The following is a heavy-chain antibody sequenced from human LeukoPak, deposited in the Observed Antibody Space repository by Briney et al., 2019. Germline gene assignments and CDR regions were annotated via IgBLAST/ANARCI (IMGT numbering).Heavy chain of an antibody. CDR2: ISGSGGST. CDR1: GFTFSSYA. J-gene: IGHJ6*02. D-gene: IGHD3-3*01. Sequence: PGGSLRLSCAASGFTFSSYAMSWVRQAPGKGLEWVSAISGSGGSTYYADSVKGRFTISRDNSKNTLYLQMNSLRAEDTAVYYCAKDGSDFWSGYRYYYYGMDVWGQGTTVTVSS. V-gene: IGHV3-23*01. CDR3: AKDGSDFWSGYRYYYYGMDV.